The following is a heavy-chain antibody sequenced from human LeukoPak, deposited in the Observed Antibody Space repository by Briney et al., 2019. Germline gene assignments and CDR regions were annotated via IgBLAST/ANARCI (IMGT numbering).Heavy chain of an antibody. CDR3: VVVVEPPDSDGFDV. Sequence: GGSLRLSCAASGFTFGHYAMHWVRQAPGKGLVWVSLINADGSTTTYADSVKGRFTISRDNARNTLSLQMNSLTIEDTAVYYCVVVVEPPDSDGFDVWGQGTMITVSS. D-gene: IGHD1-14*01. J-gene: IGHJ3*01. CDR1: GFTFGHYA. V-gene: IGHV3-74*01. CDR2: INADGSTT.